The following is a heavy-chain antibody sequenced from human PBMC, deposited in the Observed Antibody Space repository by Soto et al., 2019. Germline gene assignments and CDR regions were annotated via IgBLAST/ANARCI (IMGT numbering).Heavy chain of an antibody. CDR2: ISAYNGNT. CDR3: ARDLSSSSWQRSDYRMDV. J-gene: IGHJ6*02. D-gene: IGHD6-13*01. V-gene: IGHV1-18*01. CDR1: GYTFTSYG. Sequence: ASLKVSCNASGYTFTSYGISWVRQAPGHGLEWMGWISAYNGNTNYAQKLQGRVTMTTDTSTSTAYMELRSLRSDDTAVYYCARDLSSSSWQRSDYRMDVWGQGTTVTVSS.